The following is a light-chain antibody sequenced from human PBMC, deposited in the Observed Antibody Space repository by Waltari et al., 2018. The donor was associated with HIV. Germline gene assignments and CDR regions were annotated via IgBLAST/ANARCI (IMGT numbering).Light chain of an antibody. J-gene: IGLJ3*02. CDR2: EVS. CDR3: SSYTSSSRWV. Sequence: QSALTQPASVSGSPGQSITISCTGTSSDVGGYNYVSWYQQHPGKAPKLMIYEVSNQPSGVSNRFSGSKSGNTASLTISGLQAEDEADYYCSSYTSSSRWVFGGGTKLTVL. V-gene: IGLV2-14*01. CDR1: SSDVGGYNY.